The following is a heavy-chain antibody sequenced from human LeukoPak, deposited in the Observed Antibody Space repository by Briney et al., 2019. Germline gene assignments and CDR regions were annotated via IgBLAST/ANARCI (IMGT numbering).Heavy chain of an antibody. CDR1: GFTFSDYY. D-gene: IGHD6-13*01. J-gene: IGHJ4*02. CDR3: ARPNAEQQLHLGFGY. CDR2: ISSSGSTI. Sequence: PGGSLRLSCAASGFTFSDYYMSWIRQAPGKGLEWVSYISSSGSTIYYADSVKGRFTISRDNAKNSLYLQMNSLRAEDTAVYYCARPNAEQQLHLGFGYWGQGTLVTVSS. V-gene: IGHV3-11*01.